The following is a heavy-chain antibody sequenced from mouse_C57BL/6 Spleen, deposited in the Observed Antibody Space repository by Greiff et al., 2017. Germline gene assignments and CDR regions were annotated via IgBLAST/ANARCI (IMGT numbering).Heavy chain of an antibody. J-gene: IGHJ4*01. Sequence: QVQLQQPGAELVRPGSSVKLSCKASGYTFTSYWMHWVKQRPIQGLEWIGNIDPSDSETHYNQKFKDKATLTVDKSSSTAYMQLSSLTSEDSAVYYCARRIPNYCSSFYAMDYWGQGTSVTVSS. CDR3: ARRIPNYCSSFYAMDY. V-gene: IGHV1-52*01. CDR1: GYTFTSYW. D-gene: IGHD1-1*01. CDR2: IDPSDSET.